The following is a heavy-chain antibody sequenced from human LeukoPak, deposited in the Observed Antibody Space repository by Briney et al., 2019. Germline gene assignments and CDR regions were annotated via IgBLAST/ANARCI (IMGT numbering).Heavy chain of an antibody. CDR1: GGSFSGYY. CDR2: INHSGST. J-gene: IGHJ2*01. V-gene: IGHV4-34*01. CDR3: AREERITIFGVDPYWYFDL. D-gene: IGHD3-3*01. Sequence: SETLSLTCAVYGGSFSGYYWSWIRQPPGKGLEWIGEINHSGSTNYNPSLKSRVTISVDTSKNQFSLKLSSVTAADTAVYYCAREERITIFGVDPYWYFDLWGRGTLVTVSS.